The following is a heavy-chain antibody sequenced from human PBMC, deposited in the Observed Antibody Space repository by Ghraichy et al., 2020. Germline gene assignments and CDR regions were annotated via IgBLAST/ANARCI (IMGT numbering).Heavy chain of an antibody. V-gene: IGHV3-48*02. CDR2: ISSSRTTT. CDR1: EFNFNAYS. Sequence: LSLTCEASEFNFNAYSMIWVRPAPGERLECVSYISSSRTTTKYADSVKGRFTISRDNAKNSLYLQVNNLRDEDTAVYFCARGTPGDPTGGPLVVWGLGTTINVSS. CDR3: ARGTPGDPTGGPLVV. J-gene: IGHJ6*02. D-gene: IGHD2-8*02.